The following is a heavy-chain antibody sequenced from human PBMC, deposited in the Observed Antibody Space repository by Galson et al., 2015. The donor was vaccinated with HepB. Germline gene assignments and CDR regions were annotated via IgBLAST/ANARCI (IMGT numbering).Heavy chain of an antibody. V-gene: IGHV3-33*01. D-gene: IGHD6-13*01. CDR1: GFTFSSYG. Sequence: SLRLSCAASGFTFSSYGMHWVRQAPGKGLEWVAVTWYDGTNKYYVDSVKGRFTISRDNSKNTLYLQMNSLRAEDTAVYYCARGSIAAGGSGLYYYYYMDVWGKGTTVTVSS. CDR3: ARGSIAAGGSGLYYYYYMDV. J-gene: IGHJ6*03. CDR2: TWYDGTNK.